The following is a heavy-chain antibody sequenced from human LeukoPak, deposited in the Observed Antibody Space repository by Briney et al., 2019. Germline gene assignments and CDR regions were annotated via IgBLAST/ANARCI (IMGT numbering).Heavy chain of an antibody. V-gene: IGHV3-48*04. CDR3: AKAAPYYFDY. CDR1: GFSFSSFT. J-gene: IGHJ4*02. CDR2: ISGGSTTI. Sequence: GGSLRLSCGASGFSFSSFTMNWVRQTPGKGLELVAYISGGSTTIHYADSVKGRFTISRDNAKNSLYLQMNSLRAEDTAVYYCAKAAPYYFDYWGQGTLVTVSS.